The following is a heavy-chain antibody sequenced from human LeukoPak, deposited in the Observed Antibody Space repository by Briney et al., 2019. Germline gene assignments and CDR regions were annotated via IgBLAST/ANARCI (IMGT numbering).Heavy chain of an antibody. V-gene: IGHV1-2*02. CDR2: INPNSGGT. CDR1: GYTFTGYY. J-gene: IGHJ5*02. Sequence: ASVKVSCKASGYTFTGYYMHWVRQAPGQGLEWMGWINPNSGGTNYAQKFQGRVTMTRDTSISTAYMELSRLRSDDTAVYYCARDRYCSGGSCYVWSDPWGQGTLVTVSS. CDR3: ARDRYCSGGSCYVWSDP. D-gene: IGHD2-15*01.